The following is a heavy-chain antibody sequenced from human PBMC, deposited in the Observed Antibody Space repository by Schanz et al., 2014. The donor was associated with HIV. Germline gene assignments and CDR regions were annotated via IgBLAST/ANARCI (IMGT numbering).Heavy chain of an antibody. CDR1: RFSFRGYG. J-gene: IGHJ4*02. CDR3: TREGNYYGGSVPGH. D-gene: IGHD2-21*01. V-gene: IGHV3-33*08. CDR2: INWNGDTT. Sequence: QVQLVESGGRAVQPWRSLILSCAASRFSFRGYGMHWVRQTPGKGLEWVAVINWNGDTTYYADSVKGRFTISRDNSNNVLFLHMPTLRAEDTATYYCTREGNYYGGSVPGHWGQGALVSVSS.